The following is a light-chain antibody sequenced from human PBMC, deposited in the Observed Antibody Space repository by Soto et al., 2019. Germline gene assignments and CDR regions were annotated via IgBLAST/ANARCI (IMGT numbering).Light chain of an antibody. Sequence: IVLTQSPGTLSLSPGERATLSCRASQSVNTNYLAWYQQTPGRAPRLLIYGASSRATGIPDRFSGSGSGTDFTLTISRLEPEDFAVYYCQQYGSSITFGQGTRLEI. CDR1: QSVNTNY. CDR2: GAS. J-gene: IGKJ5*01. V-gene: IGKV3-20*01. CDR3: QQYGSSIT.